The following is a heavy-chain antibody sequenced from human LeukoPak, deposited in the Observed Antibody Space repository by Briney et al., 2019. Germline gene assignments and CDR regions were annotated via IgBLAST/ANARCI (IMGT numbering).Heavy chain of an antibody. Sequence: GGSLRLSCAASGFTFSSYSMNWVRQAPGKGLEWVSSISSSNNYIYYAHSVKGRFTISRDNAKNSLYLQMNSLRAEDTAVYYCARVGELAPIDYWGQGILVTVSS. V-gene: IGHV3-21*01. CDR1: GFTFSSYS. D-gene: IGHD6-13*01. CDR2: ISSSNNYI. J-gene: IGHJ4*02. CDR3: ARVGELAPIDY.